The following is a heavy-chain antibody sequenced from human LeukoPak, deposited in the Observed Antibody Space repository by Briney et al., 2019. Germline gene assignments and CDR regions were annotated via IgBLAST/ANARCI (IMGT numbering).Heavy chain of an antibody. Sequence: PSETLSLTCSVSGYSISSNYYWGWIRQPPGKGLEWIGNIYHTGSAFYKASLKSRVTISVDTSKNQISLKLRSVTAADTAVYYCGGVVTRVDLWGQGTLVTVSS. J-gene: IGHJ5*02. CDR1: GYSISSNYY. CDR3: GGVVTRVDL. CDR2: IYHTGSA. V-gene: IGHV4-38-2*02. D-gene: IGHD2-21*02.